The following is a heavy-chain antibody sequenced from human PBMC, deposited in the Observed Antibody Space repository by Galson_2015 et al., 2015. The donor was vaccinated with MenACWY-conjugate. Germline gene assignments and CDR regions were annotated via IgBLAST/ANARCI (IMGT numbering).Heavy chain of an antibody. CDR3: ARETPYYDSSGYSFGDYFDY. D-gene: IGHD3-22*01. V-gene: IGHV4-39*02. CDR1: GGSISSSSYY. Sequence: ETMSLTCTFSGGSISSSSYYWGWIRQPPGKGLEWIGSITYSGSTYHNPSRTSRVTISGDTSKNYISLKLSSVTAADTAVYYCARETPYYDSSGYSFGDYFDYWGQETLVTVSS. J-gene: IGHJ4*02. CDR2: ITYSGST.